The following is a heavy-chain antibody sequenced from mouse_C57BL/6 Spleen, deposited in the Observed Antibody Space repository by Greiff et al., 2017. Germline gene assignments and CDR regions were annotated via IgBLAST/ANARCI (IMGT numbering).Heavy chain of an antibody. CDR3: AELGSSHAMDY. CDR1: GFSLTSYG. V-gene: IGHV2-3*01. Sequence: QVQLQQSGPGLVAPPQSLSITCTVSGFSLTSYGVSWVRQPPGKGLEWLGVIWGDGSTNYHSALISRLSISKDNSKSQVVLKLNSLQTDDTATYYCAELGSSHAMDYWGQGTSVTVSS. D-gene: IGHD1-1*01. J-gene: IGHJ4*01. CDR2: IWGDGST.